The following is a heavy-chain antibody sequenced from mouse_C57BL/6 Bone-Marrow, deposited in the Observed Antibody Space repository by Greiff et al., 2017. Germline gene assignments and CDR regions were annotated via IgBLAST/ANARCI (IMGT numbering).Heavy chain of an antibody. J-gene: IGHJ4*01. CDR3: ARECPYYGSSPYYAMDY. V-gene: IGHV1-55*01. Sequence: QVQLQQPGAELAKPGASVKMSCKASGYTFTSYWITWVKQRPGQGLEWIGDIYPGSGSTNYNEKIKSKATLTANTSSRTAYMQLSSLTSEASAVYYGARECPYYGSSPYYAMDYWGQGTSVTVSS. CDR1: GYTFTSYW. CDR2: IYPGSGST. D-gene: IGHD1-1*01.